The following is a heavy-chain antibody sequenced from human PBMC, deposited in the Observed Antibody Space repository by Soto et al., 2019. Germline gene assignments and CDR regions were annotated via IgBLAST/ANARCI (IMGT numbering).Heavy chain of an antibody. Sequence: RASVKVSCKVSGYTLTELSMHWVRQAPGKGLEWMGGFDPEDGETIYAQKFQGRVTMTEDTSTDTAYMELSSLRSEDTAVYYCATGFMHYDILTGTQWSDAFDIWGQGTMVTVSS. CDR2: FDPEDGET. CDR3: ATGFMHYDILTGTQWSDAFDI. CDR1: GYTLTELS. D-gene: IGHD3-9*01. V-gene: IGHV1-24*01. J-gene: IGHJ3*02.